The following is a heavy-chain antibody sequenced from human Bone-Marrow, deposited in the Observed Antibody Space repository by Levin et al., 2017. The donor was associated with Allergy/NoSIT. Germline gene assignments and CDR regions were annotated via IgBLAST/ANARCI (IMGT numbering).Heavy chain of an antibody. J-gene: IGHJ4*02. V-gene: IGHV3-66*02. Sequence: PGGSLRLSCAVSGFPVSNNYMSWVRQAPGKGLEWVSIIHSGGSSYYADSVKGRFTISRDNSKNTLYLQMNSLRAEDTAVYYCARDMDPAVATARGDYWGQGTLVTVS. CDR2: IHSGGSS. CDR1: GFPVSNNY. CDR3: ARDMDPAVATARGDY. D-gene: IGHD6-13*01.